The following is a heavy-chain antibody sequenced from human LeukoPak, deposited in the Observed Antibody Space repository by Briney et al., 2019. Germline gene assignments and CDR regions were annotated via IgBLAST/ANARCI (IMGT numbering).Heavy chain of an antibody. CDR2: IHYDSTTE. Sequence: GSLRLSCAASGFTFSSYAMHWVRQAPGKGLEWVAYIHYDSTTEDYADSVKGRFTISRDNSKNTLFLQMVEDMAVFYCAKDWNWAIDYWGQGTLVTVSS. CDR1: GFTFSSYA. J-gene: IGHJ4*02. D-gene: IGHD1-7*01. V-gene: IGHV3-30*02. CDR3: AKDWNWAIDY.